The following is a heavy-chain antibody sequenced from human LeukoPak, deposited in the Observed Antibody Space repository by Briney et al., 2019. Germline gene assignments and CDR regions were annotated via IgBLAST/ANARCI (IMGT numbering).Heavy chain of an antibody. Sequence: ASVKVSCKASGYTFTSYAMNWVRQAPGQGLEWMGWINTNTGNPTYAQGFTGRFVFSLDTSVSTAYLQISSLKAEDTAVYYCASSRDRGYSYGFDYWGQGTLVTVSS. CDR2: INTNTGNP. CDR3: ASSRDRGYSYGFDY. J-gene: IGHJ4*02. V-gene: IGHV7-4-1*02. D-gene: IGHD5-18*01. CDR1: GYTFTSYA.